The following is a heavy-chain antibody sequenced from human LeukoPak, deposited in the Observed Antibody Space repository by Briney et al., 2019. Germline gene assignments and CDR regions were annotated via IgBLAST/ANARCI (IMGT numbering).Heavy chain of an antibody. D-gene: IGHD3-3*01. CDR1: GFTFGKYW. CDR3: ARDQYDTWSRRGNFDS. CDR2: IKLDGSEK. V-gene: IGHV3-7*03. J-gene: IGHJ4*02. Sequence: GGSLRLSCVASGFTFGKYWMSWVRQAPGEGLEWVANIKLDGSEKNYVDSVKGRFTISRDNTKNSLYLQMNSLRVKDTAVFYCARDQYDTWSRRGNFDSWGQGTLVIVSS.